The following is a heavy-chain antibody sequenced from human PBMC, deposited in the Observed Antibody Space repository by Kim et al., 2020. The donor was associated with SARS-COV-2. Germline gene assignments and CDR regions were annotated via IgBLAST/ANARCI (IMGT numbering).Heavy chain of an antibody. CDR1: GYSFTSYW. CDR3: ARQDHSSWYSGGNWYFDL. CDR2: IDPSDSYT. Sequence: GESLKISCKGSGYSFTSYWISWVRQMPGKGLEWMGRIDPSDSYTNYSPSFQGHVTISADKSISTAYLQWSSLKASDTAMYYCARQDHSSWYSGGNWYFDLWGRGTLVTVSS. J-gene: IGHJ2*01. D-gene: IGHD6-13*01. V-gene: IGHV5-10-1*01.